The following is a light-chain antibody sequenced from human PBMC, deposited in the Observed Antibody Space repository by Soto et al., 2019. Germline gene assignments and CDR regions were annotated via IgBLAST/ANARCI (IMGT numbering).Light chain of an antibody. V-gene: IGKV3-11*01. Sequence: EIVLTQSPAPLSLSPGERATLSCRASQSVRGYLAWYQQKLGQAPRLLISDAYNRAAGVPASFSGSGSGADFTLTISSLEPDDFAVYYCQQRSAWPLSFGGGTKVEIK. CDR3: QQRSAWPLS. CDR2: DAY. J-gene: IGKJ4*01. CDR1: QSVRGY.